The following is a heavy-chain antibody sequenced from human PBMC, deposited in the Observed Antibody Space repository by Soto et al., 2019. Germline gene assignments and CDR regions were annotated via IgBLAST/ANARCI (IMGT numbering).Heavy chain of an antibody. V-gene: IGHV3-23*01. CDR1: GFTFSSYA. D-gene: IGHD6-6*01. Sequence: EVQLLESGGGLVQPGGSLRLSCAASGFTFSSYAMSWVRQAPGKGLEWVSAISGSGGSTYYADSVKGRFTISRDNSKNTLYLQMNSLRAEDTAVYYCARPRGRIAARPSYYYYGMDVWGQGTTVTVSS. J-gene: IGHJ6*02. CDR3: ARPRGRIAARPSYYYYGMDV. CDR2: ISGSGGST.